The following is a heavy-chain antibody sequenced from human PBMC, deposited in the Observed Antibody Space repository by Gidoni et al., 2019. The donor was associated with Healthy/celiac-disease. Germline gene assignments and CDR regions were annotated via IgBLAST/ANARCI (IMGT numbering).Heavy chain of an antibody. CDR1: GGSFRGYY. CDR2: INHSGST. CDR3: ARGIEVVYACPFDP. D-gene: IGHD2-8*02. J-gene: IGHJ5*02. Sequence: QVQLQQWGAGLLKPSETLSLTCAVYGGSFRGYYWCWIRQPPGKGLEWIGEINHSGSTNYNPSLKSRVTISVDTSKNQFSLKLSFVTAADTAVYYCARGIEVVYACPFDPWGQGTLVTVSS. V-gene: IGHV4-34*01.